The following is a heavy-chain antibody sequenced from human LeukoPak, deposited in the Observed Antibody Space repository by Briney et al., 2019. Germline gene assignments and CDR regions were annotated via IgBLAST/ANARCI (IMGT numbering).Heavy chain of an antibody. Sequence: SETLSLTCTVSGGSISGSSYYWGWIRQPPGKGLEWIGSIYHSGSTYYNPSLKSRVTISVDTSKNQFSLKLSSVTAADTAVYYCARVSYAGPVTTFDYWGQGTLVTVSS. CDR3: ARVSYAGPVTTFDY. V-gene: IGHV4-39*07. CDR2: IYHSGST. D-gene: IGHD4-17*01. J-gene: IGHJ4*02. CDR1: GGSISGSSYY.